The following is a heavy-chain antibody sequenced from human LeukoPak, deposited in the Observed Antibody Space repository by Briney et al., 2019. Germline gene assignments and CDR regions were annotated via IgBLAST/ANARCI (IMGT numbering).Heavy chain of an antibody. Sequence: GGSLRLSCAASGFTFSSYAMSWVRQAPGKGLEWVSAISGRRGSTYYADSVKGRFTISRDNSKNTLYLQMNSLRAEDTAVYYCAKDIPGYSSGWYVSLPGYWGQGTLVTVSS. J-gene: IGHJ4*02. CDR2: ISGRRGST. CDR1: GFTFSSYA. CDR3: AKDIPGYSSGWYVSLPGY. D-gene: IGHD6-19*01. V-gene: IGHV3-23*01.